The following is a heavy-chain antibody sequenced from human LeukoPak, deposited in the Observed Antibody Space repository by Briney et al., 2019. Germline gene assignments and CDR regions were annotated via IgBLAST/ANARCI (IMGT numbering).Heavy chain of an antibody. CDR1: GFTFSSYS. CDR2: ISGSGGST. J-gene: IGHJ5*02. Sequence: GGSLRLSCAASGFTFSSYSMTWVRQAPGKGLEWVSAISGSGGSTYYADSVKGRFTISRDNSKNTLYLQMNSLRAEDTAVYYCAKEGGQTPWFDPWGQGTLVTVSS. CDR3: AKEGGQTPWFDP. D-gene: IGHD3-16*01. V-gene: IGHV3-23*01.